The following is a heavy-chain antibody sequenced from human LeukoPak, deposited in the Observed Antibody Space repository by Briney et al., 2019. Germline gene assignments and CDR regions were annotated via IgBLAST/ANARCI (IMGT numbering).Heavy chain of an antibody. V-gene: IGHV4-61*02. CDR1: GGSISSGSYY. CDR3: ARDHNDILTGYYTRYTLDY. J-gene: IGHJ4*02. Sequence: SQTLSLTCTVSGGSISSGSYYWSWIRQPAGKGLEWIGRIYTSGSTNYNPSLKSRVTMSVDTSKNQFSLKLSSVTAADTAVYYCARDHNDILTGYYTRYTLDYWGQGTLVTVSS. CDR2: IYTSGST. D-gene: IGHD3-9*01.